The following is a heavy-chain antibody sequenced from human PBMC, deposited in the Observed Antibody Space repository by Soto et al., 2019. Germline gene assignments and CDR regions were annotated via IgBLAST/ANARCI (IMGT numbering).Heavy chain of an antibody. D-gene: IGHD3-3*01. Sequence: PSETLSLTCAVYGGSFSGYYWSWIRQPPGKGLEWIGEINHSGSTNYNPSLKSRVTISVDTSKNQFSLQLSSVTAADTAVYYCARARFWEWLSDYYYYYGMDVWGQGTTVTVSS. J-gene: IGHJ6*02. CDR2: INHSGST. V-gene: IGHV4-34*01. CDR1: GGSFSGYY. CDR3: ARARFWEWLSDYYYYYGMDV.